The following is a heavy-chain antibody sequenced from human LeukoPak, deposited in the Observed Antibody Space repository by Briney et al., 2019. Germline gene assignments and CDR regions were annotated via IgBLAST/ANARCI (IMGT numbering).Heavy chain of an antibody. CDR3: ARDALAAMVADY. CDR1: GFTFSSYW. CDR2: IKQDGSEK. V-gene: IGHV3-7*01. J-gene: IGHJ4*02. Sequence: GGSLRLSCAASGFTFSSYWMSWFRQAPGKGLEWVANIKQDGSEKYFVDSVKGRFTISRDNAKNSLYLQMNSLRAEDTAVYYCARDALAAMVADYWGQGTLVTVSS. D-gene: IGHD5-18*01.